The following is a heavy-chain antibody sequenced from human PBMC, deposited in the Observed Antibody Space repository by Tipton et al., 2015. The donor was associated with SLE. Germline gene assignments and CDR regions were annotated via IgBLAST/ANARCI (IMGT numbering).Heavy chain of an antibody. CDR3: AKDDIMGVATTGGFDY. CDR1: GFTFSSYA. Sequence: GSLRLSCAASGFTFSSYAMSWVRQAPGKGLEWVSAISGSGGSTYYADSVKGRFTISRDNSKNTLYLQMNSLRAEDTAVYYCAKDDIMGVATTGGFDYWGQGTLVTVSS. J-gene: IGHJ4*02. V-gene: IGHV3-23*01. D-gene: IGHD5-12*01. CDR2: ISGSGGST.